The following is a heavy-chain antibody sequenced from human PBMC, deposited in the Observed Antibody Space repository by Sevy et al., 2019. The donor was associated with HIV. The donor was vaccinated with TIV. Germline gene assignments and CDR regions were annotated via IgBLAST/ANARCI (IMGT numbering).Heavy chain of an antibody. V-gene: IGHV3-30*18. D-gene: IGHD5-12*01. CDR2: ISYNGDFK. J-gene: IGHJ4*02. CDR3: AKDYVIAGGYRSHFDH. Sequence: GGSLRLSCAASGFTFSGSAMHWVRQAPGKGLEWVSVISYNGDFKYYADSVKGRFTFTRDNSKNTLYLQMNSLRAEDTGVYYCAKDYVIAGGYRSHFDHWGQGSLVTVSS. CDR1: GFTFSGSA.